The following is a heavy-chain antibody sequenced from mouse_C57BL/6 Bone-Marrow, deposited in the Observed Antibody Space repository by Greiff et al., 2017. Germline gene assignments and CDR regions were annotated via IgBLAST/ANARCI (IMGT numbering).Heavy chain of an antibody. J-gene: IGHJ1*03. CDR3: ARVYYYGSSLYWYFDV. D-gene: IGHD1-1*01. V-gene: IGHV1-55*01. Sequence: VQLQQPGAELVKPGASVKMSCKASGYTFTSYWITWVKQRPGQGLEWIGDIYPGSGSTNYNEKFKSKATLTVDTSSSTAYMQLSSLTSEDSAVYYCARVYYYGSSLYWYFDVWGTGTTGTVSS. CDR1: GYTFTSYW. CDR2: IYPGSGST.